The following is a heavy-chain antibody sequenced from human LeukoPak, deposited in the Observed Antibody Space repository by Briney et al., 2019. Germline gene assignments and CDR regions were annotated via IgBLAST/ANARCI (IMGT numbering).Heavy chain of an antibody. CDR3: ARDGWLDY. CDR2: IKRDGSEK. V-gene: IGHV3-7*01. Sequence: PGGSLRLSCTASTLTLNNYWMSWVRQAPGKGLEWVANIKRDGSEKYHVDSVKGRFTISRDNAKNSLYLQMNSLRAEDTAIYYCARDGWLDYWGQGTLVTVSS. D-gene: IGHD3-22*01. CDR1: TLTLNNYW. J-gene: IGHJ4*02.